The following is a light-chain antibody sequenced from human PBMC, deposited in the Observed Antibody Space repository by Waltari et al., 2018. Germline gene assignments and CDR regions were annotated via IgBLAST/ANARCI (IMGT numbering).Light chain of an antibody. J-gene: IGKJ1*01. CDR2: AAS. Sequence: AIRMTQSPSSLSASIGDRVTISCRASQGVSTYLAWDQQKPGKAPRLLIHAASTLQSGVPSRFSGSGTGTDFTLTITCLQSEDFATYYCQQYHDYPWTFGQGTKVDI. CDR3: QQYHDYPWT. V-gene: IGKV1-8*01. CDR1: QGVSTY.